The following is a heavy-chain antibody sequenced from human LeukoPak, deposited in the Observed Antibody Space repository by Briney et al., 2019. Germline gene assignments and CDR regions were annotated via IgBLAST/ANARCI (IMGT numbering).Heavy chain of an antibody. CDR1: GSTFNNYI. V-gene: IGHV3-23*01. D-gene: IGHD5-18*01. J-gene: IGHJ4*02. CDR3: AKDGYGRSDY. Sequence: PGGSLRLSCAASGSTFNNYIMNWVRRAPGKGLEWVSGISGGGDGTYYADSIKGRFTISRDNSKSSLYLQVNSLRAEDTAVYYCAKDGYGRSDYWGQGTLVTVSS. CDR2: ISGGGDGT.